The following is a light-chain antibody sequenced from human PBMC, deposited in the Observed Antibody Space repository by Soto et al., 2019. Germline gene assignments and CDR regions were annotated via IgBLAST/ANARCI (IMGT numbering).Light chain of an antibody. CDR3: QQRSNWPLT. V-gene: IGKV3-11*01. J-gene: IGKJ4*01. CDR1: QSVSSY. CDR2: DAS. Sequence: EIVLTQSPATLSLSPGESATLSCRASQSVSSYLAWYPQKPGQAPRLLIYDASNRATGIPARFSGSGSGTDFTLTISSLEPEDFAVYYCQQRSNWPLTFGGGTKVDI.